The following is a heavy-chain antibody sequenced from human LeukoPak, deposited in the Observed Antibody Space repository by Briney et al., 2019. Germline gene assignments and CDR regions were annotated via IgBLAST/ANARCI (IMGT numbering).Heavy chain of an antibody. Sequence: SETLSLTRAVYGGSFSGYYWSWIRQPPGKGLEWIGEINHSGSTNYNPSLKSRVTISVDTSKNQFSLKLSSVTAADTAVYYCARSGVVVVPAAIFDYWGQGTLVTVSS. J-gene: IGHJ4*02. CDR2: INHSGST. CDR3: ARSGVVVVPAAIFDY. V-gene: IGHV4-34*01. D-gene: IGHD2-2*01. CDR1: GGSFSGYY.